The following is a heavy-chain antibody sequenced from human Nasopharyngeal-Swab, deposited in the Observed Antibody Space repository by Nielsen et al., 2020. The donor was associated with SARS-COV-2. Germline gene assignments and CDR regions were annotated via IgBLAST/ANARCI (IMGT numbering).Heavy chain of an antibody. CDR3: AKAIAYYYDSSGYYYFDS. CDR1: GFTFSSYA. Sequence: GESLKISCAASGFTFSSYAMSWVRQAPGKGLEWVSGISGSGGSTYCADSVKGRFTISRDNSKNTLYLQMNSLRAEDTAVYYCAKAIAYYYDSSGYYYFDSWGQGTLVTVSS. D-gene: IGHD3-22*01. CDR2: ISGSGGST. J-gene: IGHJ4*02. V-gene: IGHV3-23*01.